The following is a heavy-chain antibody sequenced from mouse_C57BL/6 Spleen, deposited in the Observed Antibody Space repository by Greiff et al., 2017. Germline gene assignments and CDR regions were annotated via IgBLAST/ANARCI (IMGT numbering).Heavy chain of an antibody. CDR2: IDPSDSYT. J-gene: IGHJ2*01. CDR1: GYTFTSYW. D-gene: IGHD2-3*01. V-gene: IGHV1-69*01. CDR3: ARSLGYYPFDY. Sequence: VKLQQPGAELVMPGASVKLSCKASGYTFTSYWMHWVKQRPGQGLEWIGEIDPSDSYTNYNQKFKGKSTLTVDKSSSTAYMQLSSLTSEDSAVYYCARSLGYYPFDYWGQGTTLTVSS.